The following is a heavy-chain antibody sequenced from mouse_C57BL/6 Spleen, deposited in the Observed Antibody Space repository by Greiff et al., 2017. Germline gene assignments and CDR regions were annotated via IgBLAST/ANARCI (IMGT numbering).Heavy chain of an antibody. CDR1: GFTFSDYG. CDR2: ISNLAYSI. CDR3: ARHDGNYAMDD. Sequence: EVMLVESGGGLVQPGGSLKLSCAASGFTFSDYGMAWVRQAPRKGPEWVAFISNLAYSIYYADTVTGRFTISRENAKNTLFLEISSLRAEDTAMYYCARHDGNYAMDDWGQGTSVTVSS. D-gene: IGHD2-3*01. V-gene: IGHV5-15*04. J-gene: IGHJ4*01.